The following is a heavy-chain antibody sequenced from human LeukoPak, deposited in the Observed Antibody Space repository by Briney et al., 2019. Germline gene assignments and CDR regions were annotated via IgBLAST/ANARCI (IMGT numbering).Heavy chain of an antibody. D-gene: IGHD6-6*01. CDR2: ISTDGSST. CDR3: VREYSSSSGRAFDM. Sequence: GGSLRLSCAASGFTFSSYWMHWVRQAPGKGLVWVSRISTDGSSTNSADSVKGRLTISRDNAKNTLYLQMNSLRAEDTAVYYCVREYSSSSGRAFDMWGQGTMVTISP. J-gene: IGHJ3*02. V-gene: IGHV3-74*01. CDR1: GFTFSSYW.